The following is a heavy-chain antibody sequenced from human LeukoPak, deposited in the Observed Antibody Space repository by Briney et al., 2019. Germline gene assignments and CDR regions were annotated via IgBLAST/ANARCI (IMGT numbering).Heavy chain of an antibody. CDR1: GGSISSSSYY. J-gene: IGHJ4*02. D-gene: IGHD3-9*01. CDR2: IYYSGST. V-gene: IGHV4-61*05. Sequence: SETLSLTCTVSGGSISSSSYYWGWIRQPPGKGLEWIGYIYYSGSTNYNPSLKSRVTISVDTSKNQFSLKLSSVTAADTAVYYCARTTTIFDYWGQGTLVTVSS. CDR3: ARTTTIFDY.